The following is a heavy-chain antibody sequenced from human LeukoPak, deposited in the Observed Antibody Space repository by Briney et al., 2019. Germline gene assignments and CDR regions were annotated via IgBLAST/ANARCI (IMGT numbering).Heavy chain of an antibody. Sequence: GGSLRLSCAASGFTFSSYAMSWVRQAPGKGLECVSAISGSGGSTYYADSVKGRFTISRDNSKNTLYLQMNSLRAEDTAVYYCARDLKIWDQLFPFDYWGQGTLVTVSS. CDR3: ARDLKIWDQLFPFDY. D-gene: IGHD2-2*01. CDR1: GFTFSSYA. J-gene: IGHJ4*02. CDR2: ISGSGGST. V-gene: IGHV3-23*01.